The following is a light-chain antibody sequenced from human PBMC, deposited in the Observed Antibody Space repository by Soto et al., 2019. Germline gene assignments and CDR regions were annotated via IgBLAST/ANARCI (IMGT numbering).Light chain of an antibody. Sequence: EIVLTQSPGTLSLSPGETATLSCRASQTVNSDYLAWFQQRPGQAPRLLIFATSRRATDIPDRFSGSGSGTDCTLAIRRLEPEDFAVYYCHQFGYSPRTFGQGTKVE. CDR1: QTVNSDY. CDR3: HQFGYSPRT. V-gene: IGKV3-20*01. J-gene: IGKJ1*01. CDR2: ATS.